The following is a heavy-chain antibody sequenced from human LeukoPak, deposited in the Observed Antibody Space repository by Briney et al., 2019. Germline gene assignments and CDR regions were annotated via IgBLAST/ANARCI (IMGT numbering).Heavy chain of an antibody. V-gene: IGHV3-23*01. J-gene: IGHJ4*02. CDR2: ISSSGGST. CDR3: AKERPGSHDY. Sequence: GGSLRLSCAASGFTVSSYATSWVRQAPGKGLEWGSAISSSGGSTYYADSVKGRFTISRYNSKNTLYLQMNSLRAEDTAVYYCAKERPGSHDYWGQGTLVTVSS. CDR1: GFTVSSYA. D-gene: IGHD3-10*01.